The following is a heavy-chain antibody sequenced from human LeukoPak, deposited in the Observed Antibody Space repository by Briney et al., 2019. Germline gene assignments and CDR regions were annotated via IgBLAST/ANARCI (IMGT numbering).Heavy chain of an antibody. V-gene: IGHV4-4*02. J-gene: IGHJ6*03. Sequence: PSETLSLTCAVPGGSITNSNWWSWVRQPPGKGLEWIGEINHSGSSNYNPSLESRVTISVDTSTNKSSLKLSSVTAADTAVYYCARAVVVRNRRYYYYYYMDVWGKGTTVTISS. CDR2: INHSGSS. D-gene: IGHD2-15*01. CDR3: ARAVVVRNRRYYYYYYMDV. CDR1: GGSITNSNW.